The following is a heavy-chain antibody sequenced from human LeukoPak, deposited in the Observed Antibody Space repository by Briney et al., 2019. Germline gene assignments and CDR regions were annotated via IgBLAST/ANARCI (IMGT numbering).Heavy chain of an antibody. CDR3: ARALGGTYYY. V-gene: IGHV3-53*01. CDR1: GFTVSSNY. Sequence: SGGSLRLSCAASGFTVSSNYMSWVRQAPGKGLEWVSVIYSGGSTYYADSVKGRFTISRDNSKNTLYLQMNSLGAEDTAVYYCARALGGTYYYWGQGTLVTVSS. J-gene: IGHJ4*02. CDR2: IYSGGST. D-gene: IGHD1-26*01.